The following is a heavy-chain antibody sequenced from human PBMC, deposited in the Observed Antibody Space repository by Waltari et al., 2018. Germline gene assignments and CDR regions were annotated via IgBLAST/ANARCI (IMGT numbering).Heavy chain of an antibody. D-gene: IGHD6-19*01. J-gene: IGHJ5*02. V-gene: IGHV4-34*01. CDR3: ARGQWQPRFDP. CDR2: INHSGST. CDR1: GGSFSGYY. Sequence: QVQLQQWGAGLLKPSETLSLTCVVYGGSFSGYYWSWIRQPPGKGLEWIGEINHSGSTNYTASFQGRVSILGDTSKNQFSLKLSSVSAADTAVYYCARGQWQPRFDPWGQGTLVTVSS.